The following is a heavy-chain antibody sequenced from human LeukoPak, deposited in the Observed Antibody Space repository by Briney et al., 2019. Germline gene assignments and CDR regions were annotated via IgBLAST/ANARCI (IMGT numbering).Heavy chain of an antibody. V-gene: IGHV3-7*01. D-gene: IGHD2-15*01. CDR2: IKQDGSEK. CDR1: GFAFSSYA. CDR3: ARDFVYCSGGSCYSGDWYYFDY. Sequence: GGSLRLSCAASGFAFSSYAMSWVRQAPGKGLEWVANIKQDGSEKYYVDSVKGRFTISRDNAKNSLYLQMNSLRAEDTAVYYCARDFVYCSGGSCYSGDWYYFDYWGQGTLVTVSS. J-gene: IGHJ4*02.